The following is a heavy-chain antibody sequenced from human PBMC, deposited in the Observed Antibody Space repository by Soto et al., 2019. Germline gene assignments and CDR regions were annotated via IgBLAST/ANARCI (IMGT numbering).Heavy chain of an antibody. CDR1: GGSIISSNW. J-gene: IGHJ5*02. V-gene: IGHV4-4*02. Sequence: QVQLQESGPGLVDPSGTLSLTCAVSGGSIISSNWWSWVRQPPGKGLEWIGEIYYSGSVNYNPSLQSRVTVSLDKSKNHFSLKLNSVTAADTAVYYCARDRGVTTGVAWFDPWGQGTLVTVSS. CDR3: ARDRGVTTGVAWFDP. CDR2: IYYSGSV. D-gene: IGHD4-17*01.